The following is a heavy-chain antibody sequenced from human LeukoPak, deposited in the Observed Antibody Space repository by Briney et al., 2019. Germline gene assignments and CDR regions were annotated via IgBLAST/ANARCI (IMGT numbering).Heavy chain of an antibody. D-gene: IGHD4-17*01. CDR3: ARHYYSDPFDY. J-gene: IGHJ4*02. CDR2: IDYSGST. V-gene: IGHV4-59*01. Sequence: SETLSLTCTVSGASISSYYWSWIRQPPGKGLEWIGYIDYSGSTNYNPSLKSRVIISVDTSRTQFSLKLSSVTAADAAVYYCARHYYSDPFDYWGQGTLVTVSS. CDR1: GASISSYY.